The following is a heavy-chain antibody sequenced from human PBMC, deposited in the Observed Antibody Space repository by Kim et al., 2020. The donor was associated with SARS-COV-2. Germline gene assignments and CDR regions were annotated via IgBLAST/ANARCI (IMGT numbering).Heavy chain of an antibody. V-gene: IGHV4-34*01. D-gene: IGHD6-13*01. Sequence: NQRGRPNYNPSLKSRVTISVDTSKNQFSLKLSSVTAADTGVYYCARGYSRWGQGTLVTVSS. J-gene: IGHJ4*02. CDR2: NQRGRP. CDR3: ARGYSR.